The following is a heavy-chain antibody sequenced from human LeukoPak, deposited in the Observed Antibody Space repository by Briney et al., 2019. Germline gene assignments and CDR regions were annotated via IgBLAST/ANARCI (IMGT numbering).Heavy chain of an antibody. CDR2: ISASGSST. D-gene: IGHD1-26*01. V-gene: IGHV3-23*01. J-gene: IGHJ4*02. CDR1: GFTFSNYA. CDR3: AKNSVGGSYYPSYY. Sequence: GGSLRLSCAASGFTFSNYAMTWVRQAPGKGREWVSAISASGSSTYYADSVKGRFTISRDNYKNTLYLQMNSLRDDDTAIYSCAKNSVGGSYYPSYYGGQGSLVTVSS.